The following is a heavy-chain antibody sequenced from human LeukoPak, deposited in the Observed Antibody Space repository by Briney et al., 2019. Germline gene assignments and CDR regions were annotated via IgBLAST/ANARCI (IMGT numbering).Heavy chain of an antibody. CDR1: GFPFSSYG. CDR2: IRGSGIRT. CDR3: AKDRPDYYDSSGYYLRGYFDP. D-gene: IGHD3-22*01. J-gene: IGHJ4*02. V-gene: IGHV3-23*01. Sequence: GALRLSFAASGFPFSSYGMSWVRRAPGKGVEWVSAIRGSGIRTYYADSVNGRFTISRDNSKKTLYLKMNSLRAEDTAVYYCAKDRPDYYDSSGYYLRGYFDPWGQGTLVTVSS.